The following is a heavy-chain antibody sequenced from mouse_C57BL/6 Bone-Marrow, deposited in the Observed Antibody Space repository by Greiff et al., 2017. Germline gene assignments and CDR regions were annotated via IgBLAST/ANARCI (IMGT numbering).Heavy chain of an antibody. D-gene: IGHD3-2*02. CDR1: GFNIKDDY. Sequence: EVQLQQSGAELVRPGASVKLSCTASGFNIKDDYMHWVKQRPEQGLEWIGWIDPENGDTEYASKFQGKATITADTSSNTAYLQLSILTSEDTAVYYCKGGTTAQEKFAYWGQGTLVTVSA. V-gene: IGHV14-4*01. CDR3: KGGTTAQEKFAY. CDR2: IDPENGDT. J-gene: IGHJ3*01.